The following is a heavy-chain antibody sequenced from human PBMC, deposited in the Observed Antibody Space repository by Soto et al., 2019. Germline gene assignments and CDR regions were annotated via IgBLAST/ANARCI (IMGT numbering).Heavy chain of an antibody. CDR2: IYDSGST. CDR3: AREVIPLTTDWYFDL. V-gene: IGHV4-30-4*01. D-gene: IGHD4-17*01. CDR1: GGSISGGVGGLYY. J-gene: IGHJ2*01. Sequence: QLQLRESGPGLVKPSETLSXXXTVSGGSISGGVGGLYYWSWIRQPPGKGLEWIGYIYDSGSTYYNPSLKSRVTISVDTSKNQFSLRLSSVTAADTAVYYCAREVIPLTTDWYFDLWGRGTLVTVSS.